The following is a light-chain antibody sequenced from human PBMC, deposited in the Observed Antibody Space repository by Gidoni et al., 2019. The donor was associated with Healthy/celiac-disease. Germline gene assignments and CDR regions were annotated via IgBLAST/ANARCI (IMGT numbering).Light chain of an antibody. V-gene: IGKV1-5*03. Sequence: SQMTQSPSTLSASVGDIVTITSRASRSISSRLAWLQQKPGKAPKLLIYKASSLESGVPSRFSSSRSGTEFTLTISSLQPDDFATYYCQQYNSYSQITFGGGTKVEIK. J-gene: IGKJ4*01. CDR2: KAS. CDR1: RSISSR. CDR3: QQYNSYSQIT.